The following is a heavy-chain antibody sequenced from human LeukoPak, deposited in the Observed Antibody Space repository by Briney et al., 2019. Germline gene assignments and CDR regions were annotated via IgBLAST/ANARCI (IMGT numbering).Heavy chain of an antibody. CDR1: GGTFSSYA. CDR3: ARDCSSTSCYPYYYGMDV. Sequence: VASVKVSCKASGGTFSSYAISWVRQAPGQGLEWMGWISAYNGNTNYAQKLQGRVTMTTDTSTSTAYMELRSLRSDDTAVYYCARDCSSTSCYPYYYGMDVWGQGTTVTVSS. D-gene: IGHD2-2*01. V-gene: IGHV1-18*01. CDR2: ISAYNGNT. J-gene: IGHJ6*02.